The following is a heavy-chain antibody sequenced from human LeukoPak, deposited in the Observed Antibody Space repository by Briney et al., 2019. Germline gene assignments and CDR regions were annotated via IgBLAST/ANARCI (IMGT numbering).Heavy chain of an antibody. J-gene: IGHJ4*02. V-gene: IGHV1-2*02. D-gene: IGHD6-6*01. CDR2: INPNSGGT. CDR1: GYTLTGYY. CDR3: ARELRRSYSSSDFDY. Sequence: ASVKVSCKASGYTLTGYYMHWVRQAPGQGLEWMGWINPNSGGTSYAQKFQGRVTMTRDTSISTAYMELSRLRSDDTAVYYCARELRRSYSSSDFDYWGQGTLVTVSS.